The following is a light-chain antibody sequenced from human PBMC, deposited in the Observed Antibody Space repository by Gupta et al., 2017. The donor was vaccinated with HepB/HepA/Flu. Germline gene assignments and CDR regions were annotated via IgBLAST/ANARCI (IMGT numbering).Light chain of an antibody. J-gene: IGLJ2*01. CDR2: SND. CDR1: SSNVGNNV. CDR3: ATWDFTLRGAV. V-gene: IGLV1-44*01. Sequence: SALTQPPSVSGPPGQKVGISCSGSSSNVGNNVVNWYQQVPGTSPKHLIYSNDQRPSGVPGRFSGSKSGTSASLAICGLQSEDEAVYYGATWDFTLRGAVIGGGTSLSVL.